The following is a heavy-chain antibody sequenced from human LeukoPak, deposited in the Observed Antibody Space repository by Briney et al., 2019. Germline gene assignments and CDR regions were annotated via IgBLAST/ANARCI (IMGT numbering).Heavy chain of an antibody. D-gene: IGHD1-26*01. V-gene: IGHV3-21*01. CDR2: ISSSSSYI. CDR3: AREGSGSYLKYYFDY. J-gene: IGHJ4*02. Sequence: GGSLRLSCAASGFTLSSYSMNRVHQAPGKGLEWVSSISSSSSYIYYADSVKGRFTISRDNAKNSLYLQMNSLRAEDTAVYYCAREGSGSYLKYYFDYWGQGTLVTVSS. CDR1: GFTLSSYS.